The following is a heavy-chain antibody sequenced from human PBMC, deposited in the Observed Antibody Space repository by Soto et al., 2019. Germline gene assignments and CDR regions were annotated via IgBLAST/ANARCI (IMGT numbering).Heavy chain of an antibody. CDR2: IYHSGST. Sequence: QVQLQESGPGLVKPSETLSLTCAVYGGSISSNKWWSWVRQPPGKGLEWIGEIYHSGSTNYNPSLKSRVNISLDKSKNQFSLKLTSVTDADSAVYYCARDDHIVVVPTSLGAMDVWGQGTTVTVSS. J-gene: IGHJ6*02. CDR3: ARDDHIVVVPTSLGAMDV. CDR1: GGSISSNKW. D-gene: IGHD2-2*01. V-gene: IGHV4-4*02.